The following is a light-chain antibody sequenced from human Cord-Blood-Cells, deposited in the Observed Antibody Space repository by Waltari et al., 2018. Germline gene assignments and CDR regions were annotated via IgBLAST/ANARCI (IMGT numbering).Light chain of an antibody. CDR3: MQALQTPIT. Sequence: DIVMTQSPLSLPVTPGEPASISCRSSQRLLHSNGSNSLDWHRQKPGQSPQLLIYLGSNRASGVPDRFSGSGSGTDFTLKISRVEAEDVGVYYCMQALQTPITFGQGTRLEIK. CDR2: LGS. CDR1: QRLLHSNGSNS. V-gene: IGKV2-28*01. J-gene: IGKJ5*01.